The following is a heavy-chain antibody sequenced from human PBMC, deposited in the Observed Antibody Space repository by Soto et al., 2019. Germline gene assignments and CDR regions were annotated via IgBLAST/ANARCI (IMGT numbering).Heavy chain of an antibody. CDR1: GGSISSGGYY. CDR2: IYYSGNT. Sequence: SETLSLTCAVSGGSISSGGYYWSWIRQPPGKGLEWIGHIYYSGNTNYNPSLKSRLTISVDTSKNQFSLKLTSVTAADTAVYYCARDRLRSGFDPWGQGTLVNVSS. CDR3: ARDRLRSGFDP. J-gene: IGHJ5*02. V-gene: IGHV4-61*08.